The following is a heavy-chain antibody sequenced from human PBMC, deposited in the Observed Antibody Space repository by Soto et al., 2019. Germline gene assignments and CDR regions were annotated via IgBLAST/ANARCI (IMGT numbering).Heavy chain of an antibody. D-gene: IGHD2-2*01. CDR1: GGSISNYY. CDR2: IYDSGST. Sequence: PSETLSLTCTVSGGSISNYYWSWVRQPPGKGLEWIGYIYDSGSTYYNPSLKSRVTISVDRSKNQFSLKLSSVTAADTAVYYCARVPDRWGQGTLVTVSS. V-gene: IGHV4-59*12. J-gene: IGHJ5*02. CDR3: ARVPDR.